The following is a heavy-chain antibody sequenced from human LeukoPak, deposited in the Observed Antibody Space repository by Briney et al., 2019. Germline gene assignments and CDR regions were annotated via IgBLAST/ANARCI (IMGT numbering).Heavy chain of an antibody. D-gene: IGHD2-2*02. J-gene: IGHJ3*02. CDR1: GYTFTSYY. Sequence: ASVKVSCKASGYTFTSYYMHWVRQAPGQGLEWMGIINPSGGSTSYAQKFQGRVTMTRDTSTSTVYMELSSLRSEDTAVYYCAREIGYCSSTSCYKRAFDIWGQGTMSPSLQ. CDR3: AREIGYCSSTSCYKRAFDI. CDR2: INPSGGST. V-gene: IGHV1-46*01.